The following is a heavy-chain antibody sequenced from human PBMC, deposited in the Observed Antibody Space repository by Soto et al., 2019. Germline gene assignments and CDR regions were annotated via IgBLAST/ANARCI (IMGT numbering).Heavy chain of an antibody. D-gene: IGHD2-2*01. CDR1: GFTFTRYW. Sequence: EVQLVESGGGLVQPGGSLRLSCAASGFTFTRYWMNWVRLAPGKGLEWLANIKEDGSEKFYVDSVKGRFTISRDNAQNSVYLQMNSLRAEDTAVYYCAKDVGYQADYWGQGTLVTVSS. CDR2: IKEDGSEK. V-gene: IGHV3-7*03. CDR3: AKDVGYQADY. J-gene: IGHJ4*02.